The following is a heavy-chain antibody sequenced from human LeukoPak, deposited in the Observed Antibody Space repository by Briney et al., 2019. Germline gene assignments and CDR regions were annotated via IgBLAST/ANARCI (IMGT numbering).Heavy chain of an antibody. Sequence: ASVKVSCKASGYTFTGYYMHWVRQAPGQGLEWMGWINPNSGGTNYAQKFQGRVTMTRDTSISTAYMELSRLRSDDTAVYYCARGRHDGYNLRYFDYWGQGTLVTVSS. V-gene: IGHV1-2*02. J-gene: IGHJ4*02. CDR2: INPNSGGT. D-gene: IGHD5-24*01. CDR1: GYTFTGYY. CDR3: ARGRHDGYNLRYFDY.